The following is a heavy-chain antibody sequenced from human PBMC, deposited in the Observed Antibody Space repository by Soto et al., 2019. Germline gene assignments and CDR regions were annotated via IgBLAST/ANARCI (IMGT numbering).Heavy chain of an antibody. CDR3: ARFSSDWSSAFDI. D-gene: IGHD6-19*01. V-gene: IGHV3-7*01. CDR2: IKQDGSEK. CDR1: GFTFSSYW. J-gene: IGHJ3*02. Sequence: GGSLRLSCAASGFTFSSYWMSWVRQAPGKGLEWVANIKQDGSEKYYVDSVKGRFTISRDNPKNSLYLQMNSLRAEDTAVYYCARFSSDWSSAFDIWGQGTMVTVSS.